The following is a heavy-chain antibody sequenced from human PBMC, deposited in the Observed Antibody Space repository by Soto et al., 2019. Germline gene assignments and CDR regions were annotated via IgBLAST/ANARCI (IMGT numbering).Heavy chain of an antibody. J-gene: IGHJ6*02. Sequence: PSETLSLTCTVSGGSSSSDYWSWLRQPPGQGQGWIGYIYYSGSTNYNPSLKSRVTISVDTSKNQFSLKLSSVTAADTAVYYCARDRRITVAGYYYNYYGMDVWGQGTTVTVSS. D-gene: IGHD6-19*01. CDR1: GGSSSSDY. CDR3: ARDRRITVAGYYYNYYGMDV. CDR2: IYYSGST. V-gene: IGHV4-59*12.